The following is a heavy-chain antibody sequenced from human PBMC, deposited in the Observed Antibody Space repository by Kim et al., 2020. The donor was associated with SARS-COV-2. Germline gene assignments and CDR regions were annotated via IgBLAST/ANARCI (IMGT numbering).Heavy chain of an antibody. CDR2: IYSGGSST. J-gene: IGHJ5*02. CDR3: AKEGIVGATNWFDP. D-gene: IGHD1-26*01. Sequence: GGSLRLSCAASGFTFSSYAMSWVRQAPGKGLEWVSVIYSGGSSTYYADSVKGRFTISRDNSKNTLYLQMNSLRAEDTAVYYCAKEGIVGATNWFDPWGQGTLVTVSS. CDR1: GFTFSSYA. V-gene: IGHV3-23*03.